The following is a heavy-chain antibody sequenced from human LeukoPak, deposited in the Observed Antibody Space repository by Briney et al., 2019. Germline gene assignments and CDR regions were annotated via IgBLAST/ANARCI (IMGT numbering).Heavy chain of an antibody. V-gene: IGHV4-30-4*01. CDR3: ARTASDFAGAFDI. J-gene: IGHJ3*02. D-gene: IGHD2-21*01. CDR1: GGSTSSGDYY. Sequence: PSQTLSLTCTVSGGSTSSGDYYWSWIRQPPGKGLEWIGYIYYSGSTYYNPSLKSRVTISVDTSKNQFSLKLSSVTAADTAVYYCARTASDFAGAFDIWGQGTMVTVSS. CDR2: IYYSGST.